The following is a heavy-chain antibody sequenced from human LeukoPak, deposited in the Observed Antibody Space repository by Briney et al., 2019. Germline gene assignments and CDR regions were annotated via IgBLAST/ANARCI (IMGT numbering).Heavy chain of an antibody. CDR1: GYTFTSYG. D-gene: IGHD4-17*01. CDR3: ARGYTATGNWYFDL. J-gene: IGHJ2*01. V-gene: IGHV1-18*01. Sequence: ASVKVSCKASGYTFTSYGISWVRQAPGQGLEWMGWISAHNGNTNYAQNLQGRVTMTTDTSTRTAYMELRSLRSDDTALYYCARGYTATGNWYFDLWGRGTLVSVSS. CDR2: ISAHNGNT.